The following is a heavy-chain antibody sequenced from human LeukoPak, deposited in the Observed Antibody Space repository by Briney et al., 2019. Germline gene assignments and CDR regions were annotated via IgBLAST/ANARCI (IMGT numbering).Heavy chain of an antibody. Sequence: SVKVSCKASGGTFSSYAISWVRQAPGQGLEWMGGIIPIFGTANYAQKFQGRVTITADESTSTAYMELSSLRSEDTAVYYCAKASWVHYGMDVWGQGTTVTVSS. J-gene: IGHJ6*02. D-gene: IGHD4/OR15-4a*01. CDR1: GGTFSSYA. V-gene: IGHV1-69*13. CDR2: IIPIFGTA. CDR3: AKASWVHYGMDV.